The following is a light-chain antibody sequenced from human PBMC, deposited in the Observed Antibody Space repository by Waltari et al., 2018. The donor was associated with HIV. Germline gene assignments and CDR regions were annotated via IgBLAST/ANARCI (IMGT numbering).Light chain of an antibody. CDR2: KAS. V-gene: IGKV1-5*03. CDR1: QDVSNW. J-gene: IGKJ5*01. Sequence: DIHMTQSPSTLSAFIGDRVTITCRASQDVSNWLAWYQQKPGKDPKLRIHKASVLENGVSLRFSGSGFGTEFTLIIGSLEPDDFATYYCQQYNSDPSFGQGTRLEMK. CDR3: QQYNSDPS.